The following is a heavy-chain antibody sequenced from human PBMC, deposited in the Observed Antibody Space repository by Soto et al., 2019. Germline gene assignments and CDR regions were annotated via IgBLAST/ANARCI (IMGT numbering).Heavy chain of an antibody. D-gene: IGHD1-1*01. CDR2: IYPGDSDT. J-gene: IGHJ5*02. CDR3: ARGATIGTTDWFDP. V-gene: IGHV5-51*01. Sequence: GESLKISCKGSGYGFATYWIGWVRQMPGKGLEWMGMIYPGDSDTRYSPSFQGQVTISADKSINTAYLQWSSLKASDTAIYYCARGATIGTTDWFDPWGQGTLVTVSS. CDR1: GYGFATYW.